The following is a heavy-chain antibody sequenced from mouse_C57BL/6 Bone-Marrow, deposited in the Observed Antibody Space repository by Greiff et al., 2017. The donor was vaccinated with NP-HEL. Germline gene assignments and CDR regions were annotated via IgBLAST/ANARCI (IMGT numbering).Heavy chain of an antibody. Sequence: EVKVVESGGGLVQPGGSLKLSCAASGFTFSDYYMYWVRQTPEKRLEWVAYISNGGGSTYYPDTVKGRFTISRDNAKNTLYLQMSRLKSEDTAMYYCARHGVYGYDHAMDYWGQGTSVTVSS. CDR2: ISNGGGST. J-gene: IGHJ4*01. D-gene: IGHD2-2*01. V-gene: IGHV5-12*01. CDR1: GFTFSDYY. CDR3: ARHGVYGYDHAMDY.